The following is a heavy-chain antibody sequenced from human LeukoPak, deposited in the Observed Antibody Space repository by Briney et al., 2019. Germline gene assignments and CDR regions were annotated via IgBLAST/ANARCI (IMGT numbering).Heavy chain of an antibody. Sequence: GGSLRLSCAASGFIFSDYYMSWIRQAPGKGLEWVSYISSSGSTIYYADSVKGRFTISRDNAKNSLYLQMNSLRAEDTAVYYYARDRVDIVASPFDYWGQGTLVTVSS. D-gene: IGHD5-12*01. CDR1: GFIFSDYY. CDR3: ARDRVDIVASPFDY. V-gene: IGHV3-11*04. J-gene: IGHJ4*02. CDR2: ISSSGSTI.